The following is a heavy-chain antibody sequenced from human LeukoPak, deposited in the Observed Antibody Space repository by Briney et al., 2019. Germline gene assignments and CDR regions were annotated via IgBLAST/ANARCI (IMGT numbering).Heavy chain of an antibody. CDR1: GFTFHNFG. CDR2: IDPDGDDN. V-gene: IGHV3-30*12. J-gene: IGHJ2*01. CDR3: ARDSDTSGNHWFFDV. Sequence: GTSLRLSCAASGFTFHNFGMVWVRQAPGKGLQWVAAIDPDGDDNYYADSARGRFVISRDNSKNTLYLQIYSLTVVDTAVYYCARDSDTSGNHWFFDVWGRGTLVIASS. D-gene: IGHD6-19*01.